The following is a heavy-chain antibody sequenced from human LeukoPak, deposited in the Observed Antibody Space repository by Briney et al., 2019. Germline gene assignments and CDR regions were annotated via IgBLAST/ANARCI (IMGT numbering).Heavy chain of an antibody. CDR1: GYTFTNYG. Sequence: ASVKVSCKASGYTFTNYGISWMRQAPGQGLEWMGWISAYNGKTNYAQKLQGRVTMTTDTSTSTAYMELRSLRSDDTAVYYCARGAVRLLLFGDSGRKSKTYFDYWGQGTLATVSS. V-gene: IGHV1-18*01. CDR2: ISAYNGKT. J-gene: IGHJ4*02. CDR3: ARGAVRLLLFGDSGRKSKTYFDY. D-gene: IGHD3-10*01.